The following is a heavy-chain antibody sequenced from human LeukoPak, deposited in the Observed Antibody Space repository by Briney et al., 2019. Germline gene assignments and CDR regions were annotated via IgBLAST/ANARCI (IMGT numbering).Heavy chain of an antibody. J-gene: IGHJ4*02. CDR1: GFTFSDYW. CDR3: ARTWVYSDSTYRDY. CDR2: IYHSGNT. V-gene: IGHV4-38-2*01. D-gene: IGHD4-11*01. Sequence: PGGSLRLSCAASGFTFSDYWMSWIRQTPGKGLEWIGSIYHSGNTYDNPSLKSRVTISVDTSRNQFSLKMASVTAADSALYYCARTWVYSDSTYRDYWGQGTLVTVSS.